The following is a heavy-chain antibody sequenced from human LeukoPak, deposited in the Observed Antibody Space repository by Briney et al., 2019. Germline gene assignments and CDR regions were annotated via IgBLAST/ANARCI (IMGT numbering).Heavy chain of an antibody. V-gene: IGHV3-21*01. CDR3: ARGPYDFWSGYEFYFDY. CDR1: GFTFSTYS. J-gene: IGHJ4*02. D-gene: IGHD3-3*01. Sequence: PGGSLRLSCAASGFTFSTYSMNWVRQAPGKGLEWVSSISGRSSYRYYADSVKGRFTISRDSAKNSLYLQMNSLRAEDTAVYYCARGPYDFWSGYEFYFDYWGQGTLVTVSS. CDR2: ISGRSSYR.